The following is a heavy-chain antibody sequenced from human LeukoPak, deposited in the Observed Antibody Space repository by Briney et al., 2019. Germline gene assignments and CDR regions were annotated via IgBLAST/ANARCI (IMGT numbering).Heavy chain of an antibody. D-gene: IGHD1-26*01. CDR3: ARGRSSAYYYMDV. CDR2: IYYSGST. CDR1: GGSISSYY. J-gene: IGHJ6*03. V-gene: IGHV4-59*01. Sequence: PSETLSLTCTVSGGSISSYYWSWIRQPPGKGLEWIGYIYYSGSTNYNPSLKSRVTISVDTSKNQFSLKLSSVTAADTAGYYCARGRSSAYYYMDVWGKGTTVTVSS.